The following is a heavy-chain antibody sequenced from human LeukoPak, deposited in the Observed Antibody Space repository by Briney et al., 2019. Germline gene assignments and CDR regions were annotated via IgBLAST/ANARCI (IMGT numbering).Heavy chain of an antibody. V-gene: IGHV4-30-2*01. CDR2: IYHSGST. CDR3: ASTLYYYGMDV. J-gene: IGHJ6*02. Sequence: SETLSLTRAVSGGSISSGGYSWSWIRQPPGKGLEWIGYIYHSGSTYYNPSLKSRVTISVDRSKNQFSLKLSSVTAADTAVYYCASTLYYYGMDVWGQGTTVTVSS. CDR1: GGSISSGGYS.